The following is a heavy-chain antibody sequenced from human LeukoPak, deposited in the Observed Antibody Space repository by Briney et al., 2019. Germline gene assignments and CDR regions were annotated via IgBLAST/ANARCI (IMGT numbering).Heavy chain of an antibody. V-gene: IGHV1-3*01. D-gene: IGHD3-22*01. Sequence: ASVKVSCKASGYTFTSYAMHWVRQAPGQRLEWMGWINAGNGNTKYSQKFQGRVTITRDTSASTAYMELSSLRSEDTAVYYCAKGEWDYYDSSGYPAYGMDVWGQGTTVTVSS. J-gene: IGHJ6*02. CDR2: INAGNGNT. CDR1: GYTFTSYA. CDR3: AKGEWDYYDSSGYPAYGMDV.